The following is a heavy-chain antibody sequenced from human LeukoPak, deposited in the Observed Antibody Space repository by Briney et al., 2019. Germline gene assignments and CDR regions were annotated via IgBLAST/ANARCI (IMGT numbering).Heavy chain of an antibody. CDR3: AGSRDTAMASDY. V-gene: IGHV1-69*05. Sequence: ASVKVSCKASGGTFSSYAISWVRQAPGQGLEWMGGIIPIFGTANYAQKFQGRVTITTDESTSTAYMELSSLRSEDTAVYYCAGSRDTAMASDYWGQGTLVTVSS. CDR2: IIPIFGTA. CDR1: GGTFSSYA. D-gene: IGHD5-18*01. J-gene: IGHJ4*02.